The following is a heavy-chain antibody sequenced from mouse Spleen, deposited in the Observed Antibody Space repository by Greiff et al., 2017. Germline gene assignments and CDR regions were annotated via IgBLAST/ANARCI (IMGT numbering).Heavy chain of an antibody. CDR1: GFSLTSYG. CDR2: IWSGGST. V-gene: IGHV2-4-1*01. Sequence: QVQLQQSGPGLVQPSQSLSITCTVSGFSLTSYGVHWVRQSPGQGLEWLGVIWSGGSTDYNAAFISRLSISKDNSTSQVFFKMDSLQADDTAIYYGATTWDVVYYFDYWGQGTTLTVSS. CDR3: ATTWDVVYYFDY. J-gene: IGHJ2*01. D-gene: IGHD4-1*01.